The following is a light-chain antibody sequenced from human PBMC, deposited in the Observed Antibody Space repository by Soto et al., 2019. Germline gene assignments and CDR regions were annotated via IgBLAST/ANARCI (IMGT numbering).Light chain of an antibody. CDR3: CSYAGSHTFEV. J-gene: IGLJ1*01. CDR2: DVS. CDR1: SSDVGGYNY. V-gene: IGLV2-11*01. Sequence: QSVLTQPRSVSGSPGQSVTISCTGTSSDVGGYNYVSWYQQHPGKAPKLMIYDVSKRPSGVPDRFSGSKSGNTASLTISGLQAEDEADYYCCSYAGSHTFEVFGTGTKVTVL.